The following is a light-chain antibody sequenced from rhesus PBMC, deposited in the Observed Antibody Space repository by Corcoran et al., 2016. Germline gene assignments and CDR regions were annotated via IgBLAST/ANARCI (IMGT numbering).Light chain of an antibody. J-gene: IGKJ1*01. V-gene: IGKV3-42*01. CDR3: QQANSWPPT. CDR1: QTVSSS. CDR2: GAS. Sequence: EIVLTQSPATLSLSPGERATLSCRASQTVSSSLAWYHQKPGQAPKLLIYGASSRATGIPDRFSGSGSGTDFSLPISSLEPEDVGTYHCQQANSWPPTFGQGTKVEIK.